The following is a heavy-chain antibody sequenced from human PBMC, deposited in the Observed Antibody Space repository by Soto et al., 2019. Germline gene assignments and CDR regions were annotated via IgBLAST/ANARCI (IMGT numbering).Heavy chain of an antibody. Sequence: GASVKVSFKASGYPFSSNAIHWLRQAPGQRPERMGWINVDNGNAKYSQRFEGRVSITRYTSASTAYMEVFSLRSEDTAVYYCARSPKQGLAFYFFDHWGQGTLVTVS. V-gene: IGHV1-3*01. CDR2: INVDNGNA. CDR1: GYPFSSNA. D-gene: IGHD6-19*01. J-gene: IGHJ4*02. CDR3: ARSPKQGLAFYFFDH.